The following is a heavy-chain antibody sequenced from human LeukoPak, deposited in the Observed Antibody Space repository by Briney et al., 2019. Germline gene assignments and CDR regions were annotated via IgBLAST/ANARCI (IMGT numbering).Heavy chain of an antibody. CDR2: IYYSGST. V-gene: IGHV4-59*01. J-gene: IGHJ4*02. CDR1: GGSISSYY. Sequence: SETLSLTCTVSGGSISSYYWSWIRQPPGKGLEWIGYIYYSGSTNYNPSLKSRVTISADTSKNQFSLKLSSVTAADTAVYYCARLYYDFWSGYYVDYWGQGTLVTVSS. D-gene: IGHD3-3*01. CDR3: ARLYYDFWSGYYVDY.